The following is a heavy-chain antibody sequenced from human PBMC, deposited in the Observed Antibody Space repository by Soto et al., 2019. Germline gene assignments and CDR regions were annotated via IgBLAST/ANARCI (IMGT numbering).Heavy chain of an antibody. D-gene: IGHD5-12*01. J-gene: IGHJ4*02. CDR3: AKKEGSSGYDPFDY. CDR2: VSTSGGST. V-gene: IGHV3-23*01. Sequence: GGSLRLSCAASGFTFSSYVMSWVRQAPGKGLEWVSAVSTSGGSTFYAGSVKGRFAISRDNSKNTLYLQMNSLRAEDTAVYYCAKKEGSSGYDPFDYWGQGTLVTVSS. CDR1: GFTFSSYV.